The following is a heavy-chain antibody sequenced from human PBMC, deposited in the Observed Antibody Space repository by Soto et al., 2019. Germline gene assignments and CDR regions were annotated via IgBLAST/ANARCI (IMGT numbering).Heavy chain of an antibody. Sequence: QXQXQXSXPGLLKPSQTLSLTCAISGXSVSGNSAAWXWIRQSPSRGLEWLGRTYYSSKWYNDYAVSVKSRIIINPDTSKNQFSLQLNSVTPEDTAVYYCARGWHQSGWREWGQGTLVTVSS. J-gene: IGHJ4*02. CDR1: GXSVSGNSAA. CDR3: ARGWHQSGWRE. D-gene: IGHD6-19*01. CDR2: TYYSSKWYN. V-gene: IGHV6-1*01.